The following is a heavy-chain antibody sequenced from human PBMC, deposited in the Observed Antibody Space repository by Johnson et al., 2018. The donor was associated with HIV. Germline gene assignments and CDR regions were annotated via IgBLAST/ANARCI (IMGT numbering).Heavy chain of an antibody. J-gene: IGHJ3*02. D-gene: IGHD1-26*01. CDR2: ISGSGGST. V-gene: IGHV3-23*04. Sequence: VQLVESGGGLAKPAWSPRVSCAASQFTFSGYYMNCVRQAPGKGLEWVSAISGSGGSTYYADSVKGRFTISRDNSKNTLYLQMNSLRAEDTAVYYCAKGSTDDSGSYPRDAFDIWGQGTMVTVSS. CDR1: QFTFSGYY. CDR3: AKGSTDDSGSYPRDAFDI.